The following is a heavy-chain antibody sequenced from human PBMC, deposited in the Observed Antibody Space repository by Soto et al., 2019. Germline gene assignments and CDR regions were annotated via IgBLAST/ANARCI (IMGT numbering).Heavy chain of an antibody. D-gene: IGHD2-15*01. CDR2: ISGNGGST. V-gene: IGHV3-64D*08. Sequence: PGGSLRLSCSASGFTFSSYAMHWVRQAPGKGLEYVSAISGNGGSTYYAESVKGRFTISRDNSKNTLYLQMSSLRAEDTAVYYCARGGVVVVAATLGFLGNYYFDYWGQGTLVTVSA. CDR1: GFTFSSYA. J-gene: IGHJ4*02. CDR3: ARGGVVVVAATLGFLGNYYFDY.